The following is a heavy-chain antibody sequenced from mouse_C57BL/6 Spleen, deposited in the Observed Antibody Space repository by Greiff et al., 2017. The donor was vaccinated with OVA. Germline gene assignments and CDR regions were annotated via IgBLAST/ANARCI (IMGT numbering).Heavy chain of an antibody. CDR2: IDPSDSYT. Sequence: QVQLQQSGAELVMPGASVKLSCKASGYTFTSYWMHWVKQRPGQGLEWIGEIDPSDSYTNYNQKFKGKSTLTVDKSSSTAYMQLSSLTSEDSAVYYCARRTTVAPYWYFDVWGTGTTVTVSS. CDR1: GYTFTSYW. CDR3: ARRTTVAPYWYFDV. J-gene: IGHJ1*03. V-gene: IGHV1-69*01. D-gene: IGHD1-1*01.